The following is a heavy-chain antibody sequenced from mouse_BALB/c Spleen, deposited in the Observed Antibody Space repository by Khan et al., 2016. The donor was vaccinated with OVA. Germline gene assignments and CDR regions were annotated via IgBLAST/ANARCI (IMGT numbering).Heavy chain of an antibody. CDR1: GYSITTNYA. Sequence: VQLKESGPGLVKPSQSLSLTCTVTGYSITTNYAWDWIRQFPGNKLEWMGYISYSGSTSYNPSLKSRISITRDTSTNQFFLQLNSVTTEDTATYYCARKNYYGYALDYWGQGTSVTVSS. J-gene: IGHJ4*01. CDR3: ARKNYYGYALDY. D-gene: IGHD1-1*01. V-gene: IGHV3-2*02. CDR2: ISYSGST.